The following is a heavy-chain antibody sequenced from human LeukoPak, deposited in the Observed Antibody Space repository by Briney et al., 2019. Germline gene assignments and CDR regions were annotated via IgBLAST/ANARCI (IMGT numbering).Heavy chain of an antibody. D-gene: IGHD4-17*01. J-gene: IGHJ6*03. CDR1: GGSISSSNW. CDR3: ARGAGDYVYYYYYMDV. V-gene: IGHV4-4*02. Sequence: SGTLSLTCAVSGGSISSSNWWSWVRQPPGKGLEWIGEIYHSGSTNYNPSLKSRVTISVDKSKNQFSLKLSSVTAADTAVYYCARGAGDYVYYYYYMDVWGKGTTVTVSS. CDR2: IYHSGST.